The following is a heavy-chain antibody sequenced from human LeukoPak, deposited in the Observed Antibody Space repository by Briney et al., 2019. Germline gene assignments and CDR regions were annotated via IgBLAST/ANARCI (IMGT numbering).Heavy chain of an antibody. J-gene: IGHJ6*02. CDR1: GFTFSSYA. Sequence: GRSLRLSCAASGFTFSSYAMHWVRQAPGKGLEWVAVISYDGSNKYYADSVKGRFTISRDNSKNTLYLQMNSLRAEDTAVYYCAREGRRYPVYYYYGMDVWGQGTTVTVSS. CDR3: AREGRRYPVYYYYGMDV. D-gene: IGHD3-9*01. CDR2: ISYDGSNK. V-gene: IGHV3-30-3*01.